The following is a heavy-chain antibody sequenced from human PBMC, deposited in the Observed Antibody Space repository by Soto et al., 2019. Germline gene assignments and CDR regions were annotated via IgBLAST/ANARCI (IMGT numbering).Heavy chain of an antibody. V-gene: IGHV3-15*07. CDR2: RKSKTDGGTT. CDR1: GFTFSNAW. CDR3: TPSFFFITSYYFDY. D-gene: IGHD3-3*01. Sequence: GGSLRLSCAASGFTFSNAWMNWVRQAPGKGLEWVGRRKSKTDGGTTDYAAPVTGRFTISREDSKNTLYLQMNSPQTEDTAVYYCTPSFFFITSYYFDYWGQGTLVTVPS. J-gene: IGHJ4*02.